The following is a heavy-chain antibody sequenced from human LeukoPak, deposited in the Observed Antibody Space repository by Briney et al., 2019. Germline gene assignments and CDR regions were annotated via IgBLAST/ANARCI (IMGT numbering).Heavy chain of an antibody. CDR2: INWNGETT. Sequence: GGSLRLSCAASGFIFEDNGMSWVRQAPGKGLEWVSGINWNGETTGYVDSVEGRFTISRDNAKNSLYLQMSSLRAEDTALYYCATHSYYYGSGSYPHYLDYWGQGTLVTVSS. CDR1: GFIFEDNG. D-gene: IGHD3-10*01. J-gene: IGHJ4*02. CDR3: ATHSYYYGSGSYPHYLDY. V-gene: IGHV3-20*04.